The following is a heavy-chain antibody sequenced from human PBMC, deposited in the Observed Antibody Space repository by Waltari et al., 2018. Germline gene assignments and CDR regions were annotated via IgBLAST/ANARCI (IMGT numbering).Heavy chain of an antibody. V-gene: IGHV3-33*01. CDR3: ARGSDCSGSTCTADAFDV. CDR1: AFRFKNFA. D-gene: IGHD2-15*01. J-gene: IGHJ3*01. Sequence: QVQLVESGGGVVQPGTSLRLSCVASAFRFKNFAMHWVRQAPGKGLEWWALMWNDVINEYYADSVKCRFTISRDNSKKTLYLQMRSLREDDTAVYFCARGSDCSGSTCTADAFDVWGRGTRVSVSS. CDR2: MWNDVINE.